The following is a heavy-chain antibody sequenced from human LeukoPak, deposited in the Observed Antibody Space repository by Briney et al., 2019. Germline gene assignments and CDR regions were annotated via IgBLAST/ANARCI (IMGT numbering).Heavy chain of an antibody. CDR3: AKDLTDSLYYYGMDV. Sequence: PGGSLRLSCAASGFTFDDYAIHWVRQAPGKGLEWVSGIGWNSNRKVYADSVKGRFTISRDNAKNSLYLQMYSLTAEDTALYYCAKDLTDSLYYYGMDVWGQGTTVTVSS. CDR2: IGWNSNRK. D-gene: IGHD2-15*01. J-gene: IGHJ6*02. CDR1: GFTFDDYA. V-gene: IGHV3-9*01.